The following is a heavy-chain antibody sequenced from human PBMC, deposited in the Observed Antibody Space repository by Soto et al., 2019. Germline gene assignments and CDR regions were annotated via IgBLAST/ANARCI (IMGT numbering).Heavy chain of an antibody. CDR3: ARGVFGLVSPAIGGY. Sequence: GGSLRLSCAASGFTFSSYSMSWVRQAPGKGLEWVSSISRTSNYIYYTDSVKGRFTISRDNAKNSIYLQMNSLRAEDTATYYCARGVFGLVSPAIGGYWGQGTLVTISS. CDR1: GFTFSSYS. J-gene: IGHJ4*02. CDR2: ISRTSNYI. D-gene: IGHD3-3*01. V-gene: IGHV3-21*01.